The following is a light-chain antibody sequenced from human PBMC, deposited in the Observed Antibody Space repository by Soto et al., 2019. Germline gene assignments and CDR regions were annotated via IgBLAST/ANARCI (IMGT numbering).Light chain of an antibody. V-gene: IGKV3-11*01. CDR2: DTS. Sequence: EIVLTQSPATLSLSPGEGATLPCRASQSVSTYLAWYQQKPGQSPRLLMYDTSKRATGVPARFSGSGSGTDFTLTISGLEPEDFAVYYCQQRNTWPLTFGPGTKVDIK. CDR1: QSVSTY. CDR3: QQRNTWPLT. J-gene: IGKJ3*01.